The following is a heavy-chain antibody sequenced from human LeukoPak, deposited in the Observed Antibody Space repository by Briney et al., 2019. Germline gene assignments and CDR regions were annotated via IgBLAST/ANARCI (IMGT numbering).Heavy chain of an antibody. V-gene: IGHV3-64D*06. CDR1: GFTFTSYP. Sequence: PGGSLTLSCSASGFTFTSYPVHWVRQPPGKGLEYVSGISRNEGSTYYADFVKGRFTISRDNSKNTLYLQMSSLRAEDTAVYYCVKESGFMVAPNSAFDIWGQGKMVTVSS. CDR3: VKESGFMVAPNSAFDI. J-gene: IGHJ3*02. CDR2: ISRNEGST. D-gene: IGHD4/OR15-4a*01.